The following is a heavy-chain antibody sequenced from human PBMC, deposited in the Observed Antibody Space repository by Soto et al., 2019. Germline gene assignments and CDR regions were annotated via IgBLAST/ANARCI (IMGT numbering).Heavy chain of an antibody. J-gene: IGHJ3*02. CDR1: GYTLTELS. CDR2: FDPEDGET. Sequence: QVQLVQSGAEVKKPGASVKVSCKVSGYTLTELSMHWVRQAPGKGLEWMGGFDPEDGETIYAQKFQGRVTMTQDTSTDTAYMELSSLRSEDTAVYYCATDYNLYSSSARYAFDIWGQGTMVTVSS. V-gene: IGHV1-24*01. CDR3: ATDYNLYSSSARYAFDI. D-gene: IGHD6-6*01.